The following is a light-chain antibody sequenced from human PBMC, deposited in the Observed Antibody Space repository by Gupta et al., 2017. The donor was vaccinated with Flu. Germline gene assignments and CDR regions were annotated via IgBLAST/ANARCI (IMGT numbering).Light chain of an antibody. J-gene: IGLJ3*02. CDR2: DDT. CDR3: QVWDSTGDHPDWV. V-gene: IGLV3-21*02. CDR1: RIRHSR. Sequence: SYVLTQPPPVSVAPGQTAPLTRGGDRIRHSRGHWYQQRPGQAPWLVVYDDTDRPSGVSERISASNAGSSATLTIVRVEPGDEADYYCQVWDSTGDHPDWVFGGGTKLTVL.